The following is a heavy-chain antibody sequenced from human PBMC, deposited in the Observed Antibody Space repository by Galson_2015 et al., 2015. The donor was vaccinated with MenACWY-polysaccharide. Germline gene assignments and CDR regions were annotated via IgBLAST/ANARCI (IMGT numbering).Heavy chain of an antibody. V-gene: IGHV2-5*02. D-gene: IGHD6-13*01. J-gene: IGHJ4*02. CDR1: GFSLSTSGVG. CDR3: AHRRGDSSTWYITSFDY. Sequence: PALVKPTQPLTLPCTFSGFSLSTSGVGVGWMRQPPGKALEWLALIYWDDDKRYSSSLKSRLTITKDTSKNQVVLTMTSMDPVDTATYYCAHRRGDSSTWYITSFDYWGQGTLVTVSS. CDR2: IYWDDDK.